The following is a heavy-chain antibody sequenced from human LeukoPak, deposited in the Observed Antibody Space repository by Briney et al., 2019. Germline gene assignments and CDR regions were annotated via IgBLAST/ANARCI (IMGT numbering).Heavy chain of an antibody. V-gene: IGHV1-69*06. CDR3: ARDSPYYDNIWFDP. Sequence: SVKVSCKASGGTFSSYAISWVRQAPGQGLEWMGGIIPIFGTANYAQKFQGRVTITADKSTSTAYMELSSLRSEDTAVYYCARDSPYYDNIWFDPWGQGTLVTVSS. D-gene: IGHD3-9*01. J-gene: IGHJ5*02. CDR2: IIPIFGTA. CDR1: GGTFSSYA.